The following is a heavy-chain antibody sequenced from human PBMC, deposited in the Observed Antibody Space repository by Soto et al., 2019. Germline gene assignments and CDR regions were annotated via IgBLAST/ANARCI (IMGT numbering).Heavy chain of an antibody. CDR1: GFTFSDYY. V-gene: IGHV3-11*01. Sequence: GGSLRLSCAASGFTFSDYYMSWIRQAPGKGLEWVSYISSSGSTIYYADSVKGRFTISRDNAKNSLYLQMNSLRAEDTAVYYCARESLPYDFWSGYPDAFDIWGQGTMVTVSS. CDR3: ARESLPYDFWSGYPDAFDI. CDR2: ISSSGSTI. J-gene: IGHJ3*02. D-gene: IGHD3-3*01.